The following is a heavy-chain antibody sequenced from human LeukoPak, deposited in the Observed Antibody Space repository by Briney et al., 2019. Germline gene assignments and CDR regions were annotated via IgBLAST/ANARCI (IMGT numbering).Heavy chain of an antibody. V-gene: IGHV3-23*01. CDR3: AKDPGRVVVVVAANYFDY. D-gene: IGHD2-15*01. CDR1: GFTFSSYA. J-gene: IGHJ4*02. Sequence: GGSLRLSCAASGFTFSSYAMSWVRQAPGKGLEWVSAISGSGGSTYYADSVKGRFTISGDNSKNTLYLQMNSLRAEDTAVYYCAKDPGRVVVVVAANYFDYWGQGTLVTVSS. CDR2: ISGSGGST.